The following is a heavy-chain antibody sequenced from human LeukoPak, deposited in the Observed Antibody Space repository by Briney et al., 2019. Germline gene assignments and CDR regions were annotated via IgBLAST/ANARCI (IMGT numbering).Heavy chain of an antibody. Sequence: ASVKVSCKASGYTFTSYDINRVRQATGQGLEWMGWMNPNSGNTGYAQKFQGRVTITRNTSISTAYMELSNLRSEDTAVYYCARGLTTVTTHLYYYYMDVWGKGTTVTVSS. D-gene: IGHD4-17*01. CDR3: ARGLTTVTTHLYYYYMDV. J-gene: IGHJ6*03. CDR1: GYTFTSYD. V-gene: IGHV1-8*03. CDR2: MNPNSGNT.